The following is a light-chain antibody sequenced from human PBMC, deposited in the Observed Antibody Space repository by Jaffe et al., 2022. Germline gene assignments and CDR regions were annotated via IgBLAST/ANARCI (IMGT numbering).Light chain of an antibody. Sequence: SYELTQAPSVSVSPGQTARITCSGDALPKQYVYWYQQKPGQAPVLLIYKDNERPSGIPERFSGSSSGTTVTLTISGVQADDEADYYCQSADSSGTYLDVLFGGGTSLTVL. CDR3: QSADSSGTYLDVL. V-gene: IGLV3-25*03. J-gene: IGLJ2*01. CDR2: KDN. CDR1: ALPKQY.